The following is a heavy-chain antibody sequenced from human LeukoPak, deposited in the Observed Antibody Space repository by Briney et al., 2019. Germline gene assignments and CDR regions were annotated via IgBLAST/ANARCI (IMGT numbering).Heavy chain of an antibody. Sequence: GGSLRLSCAASGFTFSSYAMSWVRQAPGKGLEWVSSFSGSGGSTYYTDSVKGRFTISRDNSKNTLYLQMNSLRADDTAVYYCARGGYCSSTSCYGYYYYYYMDVWGKGTTVTVSS. D-gene: IGHD2-2*01. CDR2: FSGSGGST. CDR1: GFTFSSYA. J-gene: IGHJ6*03. V-gene: IGHV3-23*01. CDR3: ARGGYCSSTSCYGYYYYYYMDV.